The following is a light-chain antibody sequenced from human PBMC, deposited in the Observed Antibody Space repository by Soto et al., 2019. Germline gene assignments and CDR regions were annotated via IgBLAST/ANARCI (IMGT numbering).Light chain of an antibody. J-gene: IGLJ1*01. CDR2: DVS. Sequence: QSALTQPASVSGSPGQSITISCTGTSSDVGGYNYVSWYQQHPGKAPKLMIYDVSNQPSGVTNRFSGSKSGNTASLTISGLQAEDEDDYYCSSYTSSSTLYVFGTGTKLTVL. CDR1: SSDVGGYNY. CDR3: SSYTSSSTLYV. V-gene: IGLV2-14*01.